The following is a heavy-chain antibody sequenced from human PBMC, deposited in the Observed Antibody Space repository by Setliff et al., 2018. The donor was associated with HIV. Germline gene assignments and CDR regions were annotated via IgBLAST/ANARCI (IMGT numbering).Heavy chain of an antibody. CDR2: IYSGGDT. CDR3: ARVRLYNNALDY. V-gene: IGHV3-66*02. J-gene: IGHJ4*02. Sequence: LRLSCAASGSTVSTYYMSWVRQAPGKGLEWISTIYSGGDTYHADSVKGRVTLSRDNSKNTLYLQMNSLRPEDTAVYYCARVRLYNNALDYWGQGTLVTVSS. CDR1: GSTVSTYY. D-gene: IGHD3-10*01.